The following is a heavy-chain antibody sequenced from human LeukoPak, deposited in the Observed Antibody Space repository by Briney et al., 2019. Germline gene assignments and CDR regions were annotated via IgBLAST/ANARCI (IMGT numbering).Heavy chain of an antibody. CDR1: GFSIDDFG. V-gene: IGHV3-20*04. CDR3: ARESRYRFFDF. D-gene: IGHD2-2*02. J-gene: IGHJ4*02. Sequence: PGGSLRLSCAAAGFSIDDFGMSWVRQAPGKGLEWVSGIKWNGGTTGYPVSVKGRFTISRDNAKNLLHLQMNSLRAEDTAFYYCARESRYRFFDFWGQGTLVTVSS. CDR2: IKWNGGTT.